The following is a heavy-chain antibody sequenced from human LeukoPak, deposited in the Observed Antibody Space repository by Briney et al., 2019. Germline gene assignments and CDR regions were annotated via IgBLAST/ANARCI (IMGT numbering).Heavy chain of an antibody. D-gene: IGHD5-18*01. Sequence: GGSLRLSCAASGFTFSSYWMHWVRQAPGKGLVWVSRFNSDGSSTSYADSVKGRFTISRDNAKNTLYLQMNSLRAEDTAVYYCALGLPPSVHVDTAMVRNGMDVWGQGTTVTVSS. CDR3: ALGLPPSVHVDTAMVRNGMDV. V-gene: IGHV3-74*01. J-gene: IGHJ6*02. CDR2: FNSDGSST. CDR1: GFTFSSYW.